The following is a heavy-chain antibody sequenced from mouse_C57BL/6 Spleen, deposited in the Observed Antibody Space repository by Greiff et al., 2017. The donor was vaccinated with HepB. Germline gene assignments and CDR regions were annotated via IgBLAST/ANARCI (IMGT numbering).Heavy chain of an antibody. CDR1: GFTFSDYY. CDR2: ISNGGGST. D-gene: IGHD1-1*01. J-gene: IGHJ4*01. V-gene: IGHV5-12*01. CDR3: ARNYGSIYVDAMDY. Sequence: EVMLVESGGGLVQPGGSLKLSCAASGFTFSDYYMYWVRQTPEKRLEWVAYISNGGGSTYYPDTVKGRFTISRDNAKNTLYLQMSRLKSEDTAMYYSARNYGSIYVDAMDYWGQGTSVTVSS.